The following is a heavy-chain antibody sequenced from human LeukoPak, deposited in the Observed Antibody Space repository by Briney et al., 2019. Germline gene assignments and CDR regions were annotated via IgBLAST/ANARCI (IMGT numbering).Heavy chain of an antibody. CDR2: IYYSGST. CDR3: ARTYYDFWSGYRYWYFDL. Sequence: PSETLSLTCTVSGGSISSYYWSWIRQSPGKGLEWIGYIYYSGSTNYNPSLKSRVTISVDTSKNQFSLKLSSVTAADTAVYYCARTYYDFWSGYRYWYFDLWGRGTLVTVSS. J-gene: IGHJ2*01. CDR1: GGSISSYY. V-gene: IGHV4-59*08. D-gene: IGHD3-3*01.